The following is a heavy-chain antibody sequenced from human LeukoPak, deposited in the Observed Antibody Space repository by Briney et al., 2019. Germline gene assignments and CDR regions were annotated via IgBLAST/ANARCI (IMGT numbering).Heavy chain of an antibody. V-gene: IGHV1-18*01. CDR2: ISAYNGNT. D-gene: IGHD3-22*01. Sequence: GASVKVSCKASGYTFTSYGISWVRQAPGQGLEWMGWISAYNGNTNYAQKLQGRVTMTTDTSTSTAYMELRSLRSDDTAVYYCARDFGYDSSDPTPFDYWGQGTLVTVSS. CDR3: ARDFGYDSSDPTPFDY. CDR1: GYTFTSYG. J-gene: IGHJ4*02.